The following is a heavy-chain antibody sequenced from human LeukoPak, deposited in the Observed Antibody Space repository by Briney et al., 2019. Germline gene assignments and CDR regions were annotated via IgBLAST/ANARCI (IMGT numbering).Heavy chain of an antibody. D-gene: IGHD6-13*01. V-gene: IGHV1-69*13. CDR2: IIPIFGTA. CDR1: GGTFSSYA. Sequence: SVKVSCKASGGTFSSYAISWVRQAPGQGPEWMGGIIPIFGTANYAQKFQGRVTITADESTSTAYMELSSLRSEDTAVYYCARSRGSSWSRVGYYYYGMDVWGQGTTVTVSS. CDR3: ARSRGSSWSRVGYYYYGMDV. J-gene: IGHJ6*02.